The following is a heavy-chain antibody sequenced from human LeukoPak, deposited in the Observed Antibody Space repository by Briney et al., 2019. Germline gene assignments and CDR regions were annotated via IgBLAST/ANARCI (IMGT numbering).Heavy chain of an antibody. V-gene: IGHV3-7*01. CDR3: ARDGIYYYYGMDV. Sequence: GGSLRLSCAASGFTFSSYWMSWVRQAPGKGLEWVANIKQDGSEKYYVDSVKGRFTIPRDNAKNSLYLQMNSLRAEDTAVYYCARDGIYYYYGMDVWGQGTTVTVSS. CDR1: GFTFSSYW. J-gene: IGHJ6*02. CDR2: IKQDGSEK. D-gene: IGHD1-14*01.